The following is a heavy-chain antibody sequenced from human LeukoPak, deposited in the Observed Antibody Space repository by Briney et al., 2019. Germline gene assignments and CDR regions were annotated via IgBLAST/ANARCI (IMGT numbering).Heavy chain of an antibody. Sequence: APVKVSCKASGYTFTGYYMHWVRQAPGQGLEWMGWINPNSGGTNYAQKFQGRVTMTRDTSISTAYMELSRLRSDDTAVYYCARVTRYYDSSGYIFDYWGQGTLVTVSS. CDR2: INPNSGGT. D-gene: IGHD3-22*01. V-gene: IGHV1-2*02. CDR3: ARVTRYYDSSGYIFDY. J-gene: IGHJ4*02. CDR1: GYTFTGYY.